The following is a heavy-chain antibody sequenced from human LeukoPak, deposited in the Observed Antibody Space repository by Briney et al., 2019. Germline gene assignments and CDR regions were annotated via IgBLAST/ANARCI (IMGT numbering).Heavy chain of an antibody. V-gene: IGHV3-23*01. CDR3: AKGSGGSCFSPLDY. CDR2: VCGSGGST. J-gene: IGHJ4*02. CDR1: GFTFSSYA. D-gene: IGHD2-15*01. Sequence: PGGSLRLSCAASGFTFSSYAMSWVRQAPGEGLEWVSAVCGSGGSTYYADSVKGRFTISRDNSKNMLYLQMNSLRAEDTAVYYCAKGSGGSCFSPLDYWGRRTLVTVSS.